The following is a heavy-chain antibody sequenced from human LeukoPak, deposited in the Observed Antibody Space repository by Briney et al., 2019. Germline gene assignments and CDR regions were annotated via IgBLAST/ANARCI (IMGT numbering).Heavy chain of an antibody. D-gene: IGHD6-6*01. CDR1: GFTFSSYG. J-gene: IGHJ4*02. CDR3: ARGRPWDSSSSEVDY. V-gene: IGHV3-30*02. CDR2: IRYDGSNK. Sequence: PGGSLRLSCAVSGFTFSSYGMHWVRQAPGKGLEWVAFIRYDGSNKYYADSVKGRFTISRDNSKNTLYLQMNSLRAEDTAVYYCARGRPWDSSSSEVDYWGQGTLVTVSS.